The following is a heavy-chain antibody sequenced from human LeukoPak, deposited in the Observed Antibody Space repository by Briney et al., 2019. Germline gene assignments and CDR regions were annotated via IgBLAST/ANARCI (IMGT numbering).Heavy chain of an antibody. CDR1: RYTFTYRY. V-gene: IGHV1-45*02. D-gene: IGHD3-22*01. CDR2: ITPFNGNT. CDR3: ANTGDDSSGAFDI. J-gene: IGHJ3*02. Sequence: GASVKVSCKASRYTFTYRYPHWVRQAPGQALEWMGWITPFNGNTNYAPKFQDRVTITRDRSMSTAYMELSSLRSEDTAMYYCANTGDDSSGAFDIWGQGTMVTVSS.